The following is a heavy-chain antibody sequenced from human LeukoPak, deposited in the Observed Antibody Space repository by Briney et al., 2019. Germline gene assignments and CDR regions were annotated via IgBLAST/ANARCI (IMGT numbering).Heavy chain of an antibody. J-gene: IGHJ6*03. Sequence: GSLRLSCAASGFTFSSYGMNWVRQAPGKGLEWVSGFSGSTGSTHYADSVKGRFAISRDNSRDTLSLQMNSLRGEDTAVYYCARGGMRGKISYTYYYMDVWGKGTTVTVSS. D-gene: IGHD2-2*02. CDR1: GFTFSSYG. CDR2: FSGSTGST. CDR3: ARGGMRGKISYTYYYMDV. V-gene: IGHV3-23*01.